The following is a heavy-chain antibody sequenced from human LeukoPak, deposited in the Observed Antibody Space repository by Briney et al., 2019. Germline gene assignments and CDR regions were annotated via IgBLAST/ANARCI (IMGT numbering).Heavy chain of an antibody. CDR1: GFTFNSYA. V-gene: IGHV3-23*01. Sequence: GGSLRLSCAAVGFTFNSYAMSWVRQAPGKGLEWVSAISGSGGSTYYADSVKGRFTISRDNSKNTLYLQMNSLRAEDTAVYYCAKDGFPLRFLEWSPLIDWGQGTLVTVSS. CDR3: AKDGFPLRFLEWSPLID. CDR2: ISGSGGST. D-gene: IGHD3-3*01. J-gene: IGHJ4*02.